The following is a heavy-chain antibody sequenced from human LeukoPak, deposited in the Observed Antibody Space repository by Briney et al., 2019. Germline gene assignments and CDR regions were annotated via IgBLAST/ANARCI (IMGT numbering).Heavy chain of an antibody. V-gene: IGHV4-38-2*01. CDR1: GYSISSGYY. D-gene: IGHD2-2*01. CDR3: ARYSSTSPYNWFDP. Sequence: PSETLSLTCAVSGYSISSGYYWGWIRQPPGKGLEWIGSIYHSGSTYYNPSLKSRVTISVDTSKNQFSLKLSSVTAADTAVYYCARYSSTSPYNWFDPWGQGILVTVSS. J-gene: IGHJ5*02. CDR2: IYHSGST.